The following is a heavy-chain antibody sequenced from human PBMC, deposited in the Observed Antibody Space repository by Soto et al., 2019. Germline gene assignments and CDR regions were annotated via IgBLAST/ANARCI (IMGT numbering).Heavy chain of an antibody. CDR2: INTSGGPT. J-gene: IGHJ5*02. D-gene: IGHD2-2*01. CDR1: GYTFNTYY. CDR3: AFGRPAASSWLDP. Sequence: QDQLVQSGTEVKKPGDSVRVSCKAVGYTFNTYYVHWVRQAPGQGLEWMGIINTSGGPTSYAQRFQGRVTMTSDTFTSTVYMELSSLTSDDTAVYFCAFGRPAASSWLDPWGQGTLVSVSS. V-gene: IGHV1-46*02.